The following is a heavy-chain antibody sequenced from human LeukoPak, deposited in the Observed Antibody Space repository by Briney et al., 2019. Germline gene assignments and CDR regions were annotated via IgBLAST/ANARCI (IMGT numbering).Heavy chain of an antibody. CDR3: ARSSY. Sequence: PGGSLRLSCEASGLTFSSYDMNWVRQAPGKGLEWVSYISSSGNLIHYADSVKGRFTFSRDNARNSLYLQMNSLRADDTAIYYCARSSYWGQGTLVTVSS. J-gene: IGHJ4*02. D-gene: IGHD6-13*01. CDR1: GLTFSSYD. CDR2: ISSSGNLI. V-gene: IGHV3-48*03.